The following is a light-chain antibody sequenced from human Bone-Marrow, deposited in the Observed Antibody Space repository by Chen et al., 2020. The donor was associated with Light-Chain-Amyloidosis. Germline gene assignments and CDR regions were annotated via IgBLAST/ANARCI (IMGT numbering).Light chain of an antibody. CDR1: NIGSTS. J-gene: IGLJ3*02. V-gene: IGLV3-21*02. CDR3: QVWDRSSDRPV. Sequence: SYVLTQPSSVSVAPGQTATIACGGNNIGSTSVPWYQQTPGQAPLLAVYDDSDRPSGIPERLSGYNSGNTATLTISRVEAGDEADYYCQVWDRSSDRPVFGGGTKLTVL. CDR2: DDS.